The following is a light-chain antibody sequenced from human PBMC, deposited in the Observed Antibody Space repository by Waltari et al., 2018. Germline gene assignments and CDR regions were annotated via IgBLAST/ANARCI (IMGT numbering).Light chain of an antibody. Sequence: QSVLTQPPSVSGAPGQRVTISCTGSSSHIGAGYAVHWYQHLPGKVPKLLIYGNSARPSGVPLRFSGSKSGTSAYLAITGLQAEDEATYYCQSYDSLSGSMFGGGTKLTVL. CDR2: GNS. CDR3: QSYDSLSGSM. J-gene: IGLJ3*02. V-gene: IGLV1-40*01. CDR1: SSHIGAGYA.